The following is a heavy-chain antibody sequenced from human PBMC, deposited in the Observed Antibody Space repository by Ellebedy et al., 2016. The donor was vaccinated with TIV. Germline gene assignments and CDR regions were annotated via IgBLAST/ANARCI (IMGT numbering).Heavy chain of an antibody. CDR1: GYTFTSYD. CDR3: ARDDGDYVLDPRYYYYGMDV. CDR2: TNPNSGNT. V-gene: IGHV1-8*01. J-gene: IGHJ6*02. D-gene: IGHD4-17*01. Sequence: AASVKVSCKASGYTFTSYDINWVRQATGQGLEWMGWTNPNSGNTGYAQKLQGRVTMTTDTSTSTAYMELRSLRSDDTAVYYCARDDGDYVLDPRYYYYGMDVWGQGTTVTVSS.